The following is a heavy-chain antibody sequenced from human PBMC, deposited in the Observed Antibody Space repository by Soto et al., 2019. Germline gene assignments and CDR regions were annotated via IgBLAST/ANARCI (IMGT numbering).Heavy chain of an antibody. V-gene: IGHV3-7*03. D-gene: IGHD3-16*01. J-gene: IGHJ4*02. Sequence: GGSLRLSCAASGFTFNSFWMSWVRQSPGKGLEWVANIKHDGSKTYYVDSVKGRFTISRDNAKNSLFLQMNTLRTEDTAVYYCARDFATHCSGSTCYPYAYWGQGALVTVSS. CDR2: IKHDGSKT. CDR3: ARDFATHCSGSTCYPYAY. CDR1: GFTFNSFW.